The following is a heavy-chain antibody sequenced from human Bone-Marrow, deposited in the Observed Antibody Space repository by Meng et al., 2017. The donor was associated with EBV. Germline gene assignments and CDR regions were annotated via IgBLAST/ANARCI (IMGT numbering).Heavy chain of an antibody. CDR2: IYHSGST. Sequence: PQDAGAGLAKPFQTLSLTCAVSGGSISRGGYSWSWIRQPPGKGLEWIGYIYHSGSTYYNPSLKSRVTISVDRSKNQFSLKLSSVTAADTAVYYCASSDCSSTSCYPRYWGQGTLVTVSS. CDR3: ASSDCSSTSCYPRY. D-gene: IGHD2-2*01. J-gene: IGHJ4*02. V-gene: IGHV4-30-2*01. CDR1: GGSISRGGYS.